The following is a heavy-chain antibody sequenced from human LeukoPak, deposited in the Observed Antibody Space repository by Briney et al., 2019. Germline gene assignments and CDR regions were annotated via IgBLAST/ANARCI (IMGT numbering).Heavy chain of an antibody. J-gene: IGHJ4*02. CDR2: IKQDGSEK. Sequence: PGGSLRLSCVASGFTFSSRDWMTWVRPAPGKGLEWVANIKQDGSEKYYVDSVKGRFTISRDNAKNSLYLQMNSLRAEDTAVYYCARDFRFLDDYWGQGTLVTVSS. CDR1: GFTFSSRDW. V-gene: IGHV3-7*01. CDR3: ARDFRFLDDY. D-gene: IGHD3-3*01.